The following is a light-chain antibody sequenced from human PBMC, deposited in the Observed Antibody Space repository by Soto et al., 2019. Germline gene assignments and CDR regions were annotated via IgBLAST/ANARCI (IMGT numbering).Light chain of an antibody. CDR1: QSVSSG. V-gene: IGKV1-5*03. J-gene: IGKJ1*01. CDR3: QHYNSYSEA. Sequence: DIQMTQSPSTLSASVGDRVTITCRASQSVSSGLAWYQQKPGTAPKLLIYKASTLKSGVPSRFSGSGSGTEFTLTISSLQPDDFATYYCQHYNSYSEAFGQGTKVDIK. CDR2: KAS.